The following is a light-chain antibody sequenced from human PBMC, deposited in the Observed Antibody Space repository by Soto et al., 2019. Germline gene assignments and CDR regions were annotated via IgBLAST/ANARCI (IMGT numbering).Light chain of an antibody. J-gene: IGKJ1*01. Sequence: DIQMTQSPSGLPAPHGHRVTITCRASQSISSWLAWYQQKPGKAPKLLIYDASSLESGVPSRFSGSGSGTEFTLTISSLQPDDFATYYCQQYNSYSWTFGQGTKVDIK. V-gene: IGKV1-5*01. CDR3: QQYNSYSWT. CDR1: QSISSW. CDR2: DAS.